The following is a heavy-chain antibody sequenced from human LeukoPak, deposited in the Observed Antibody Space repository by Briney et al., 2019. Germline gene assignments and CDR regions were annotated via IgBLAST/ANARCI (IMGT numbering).Heavy chain of an antibody. Sequence: PSETLSLTCAVYGGSFSGYYWSWIRQPPGKGLEWIGEINHSGSTNYNPSLKSRVTISVDTSKNQFSLKLSSVTAAVTAVYYCARRGKSPRRYCSGGSCYYFDYWGQGTLVTVSS. D-gene: IGHD2-15*01. V-gene: IGHV4-34*01. CDR3: ARRGKSPRRYCSGGSCYYFDY. CDR1: GGSFSGYY. J-gene: IGHJ4*02. CDR2: INHSGST.